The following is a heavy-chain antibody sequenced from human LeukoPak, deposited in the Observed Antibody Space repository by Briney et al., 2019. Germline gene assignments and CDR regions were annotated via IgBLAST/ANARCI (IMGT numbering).Heavy chain of an antibody. CDR2: ISRTGSYI. V-gene: IGHV3-21*01. CDR3: ARVLETDCRGGSCYSGLDY. J-gene: IGHJ4*02. CDR1: GFTFSSYN. Sequence: PGGSLRLSCAASGFTFSSYNMNWVRQAPGRGLEWVSSISRTGSYIYYADSVKGRFTISRDNAQNSLYLQTNSLRVEDTAVYYCARVLETDCRGGSCYSGLDYWGQGTLVTVSS. D-gene: IGHD2-15*01.